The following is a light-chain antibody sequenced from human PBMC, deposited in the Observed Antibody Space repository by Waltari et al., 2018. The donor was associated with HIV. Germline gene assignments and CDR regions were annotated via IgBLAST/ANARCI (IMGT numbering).Light chain of an antibody. V-gene: IGLV3-27*01. Sequence: SYELTQPSSVSVSPGQTARITCTGGVVAKKYARWFEQKPGQATVLVIYQDSARPSGIPERLAVSSSGTTVTLTIRGAQVEDEADYYCYSAADNIGVFGGGTKLTVL. CDR2: QDS. CDR3: YSAADNIGV. CDR1: VVAKKY. J-gene: IGLJ3*02.